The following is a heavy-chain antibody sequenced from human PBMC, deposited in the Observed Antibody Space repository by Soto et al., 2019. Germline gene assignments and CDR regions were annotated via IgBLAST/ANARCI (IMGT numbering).Heavy chain of an antibody. J-gene: IGHJ5*02. Sequence: GGSLRLSCAASGLTFSTYAMSGVRQAPGKGLEWVSAISGSGGSTYYADSVKGRFTISRDNSKNTPYLQMNSLRAEDTAVYYCAKDGYSGYEGFDPWGQGTLVTVSS. CDR3: AKDGYSGYEGFDP. V-gene: IGHV3-23*01. CDR1: GLTFSTYA. D-gene: IGHD5-12*01. CDR2: ISGSGGST.